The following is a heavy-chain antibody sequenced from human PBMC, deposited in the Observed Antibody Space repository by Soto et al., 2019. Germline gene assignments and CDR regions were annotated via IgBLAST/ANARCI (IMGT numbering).Heavy chain of an antibody. CDR3: ARTTDSSGWYENFDY. Sequence: SETLSLTCTVSGGSISSYYWSWIRQPPGKGLEWIGYIYYSGSTNYNPSLKSRVTISVDTSKNQFSLKLRSVTAADTAVYYCARTTDSSGWYENFDYWGQGTLVTVSS. CDR2: IYYSGST. CDR1: GGSISSYY. V-gene: IGHV4-59*08. J-gene: IGHJ4*02. D-gene: IGHD6-19*01.